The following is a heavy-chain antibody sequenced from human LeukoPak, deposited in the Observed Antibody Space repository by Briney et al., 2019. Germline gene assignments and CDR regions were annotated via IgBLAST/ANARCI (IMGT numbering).Heavy chain of an antibody. CDR1: GFTFSDYN. CDR2: INSDGSST. D-gene: IGHD6-6*01. V-gene: IGHV3-74*01. Sequence: PGGSLRLSCAASGFTFSDYNMRWIRQAPGKGLEWVSRINSDGSSTSYADSVKGRFTISRDNAKNTLYLQMNSLRAEDTAVYYCARAISYSSSSDSYYYYYMDVWGKGTTVTVSS. J-gene: IGHJ6*03. CDR3: ARAISYSSSSDSYYYYYMDV.